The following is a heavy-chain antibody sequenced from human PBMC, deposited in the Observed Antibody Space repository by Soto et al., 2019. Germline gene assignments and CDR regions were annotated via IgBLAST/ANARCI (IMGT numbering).Heavy chain of an antibody. V-gene: IGHV3-21*01. J-gene: IGHJ3*02. Sequence: TYIYYADSVKGRFTISRDNAKNSLYLQMNSLRAEDTAVDYCARDPVYMQAFDIWGQGTMVTVSS. CDR2: TYI. D-gene: IGHD1-1*01. CDR3: ARDPVYMQAFDI.